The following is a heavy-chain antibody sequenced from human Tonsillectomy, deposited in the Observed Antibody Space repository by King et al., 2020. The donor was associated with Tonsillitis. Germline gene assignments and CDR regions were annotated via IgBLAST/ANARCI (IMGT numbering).Heavy chain of an antibody. Sequence: DVQLLESGGGLVQPGGSLRLSCAASGFTFSSYAMSWVRQAPGKGLEWVSAISGSGGSTYYADSVKGRFTISRDNSKNTLYLQMNSLRAEDTAVYYCAKDWGSKGVVITHDAFDIWGQGTMVTVSS. CDR2: ISGSGGST. V-gene: IGHV3-23*01. J-gene: IGHJ3*02. CDR1: GFTFSSYA. CDR3: AKDWGSKGVVITHDAFDI. D-gene: IGHD3-22*01.